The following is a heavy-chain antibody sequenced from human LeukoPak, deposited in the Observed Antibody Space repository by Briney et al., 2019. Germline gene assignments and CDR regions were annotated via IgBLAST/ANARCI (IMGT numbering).Heavy chain of an antibody. D-gene: IGHD2-15*01. CDR1: GVSFSSYY. V-gene: IGHV4-59*01. Sequence: PSETLSLTCAVYGVSFSSYYWSWIRQPPGKGLEWIGYIYYSGSTNYNPSLKSRVTISVDTSKNQFSLKLSSVTAADTAVYYCARERAGYCSGGSCYNGVFDYWGQGTLVTVSS. CDR3: ARERAGYCSGGSCYNGVFDY. J-gene: IGHJ4*02. CDR2: IYYSGST.